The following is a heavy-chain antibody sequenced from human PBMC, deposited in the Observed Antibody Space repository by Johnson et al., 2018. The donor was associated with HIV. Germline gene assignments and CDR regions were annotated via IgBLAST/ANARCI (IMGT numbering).Heavy chain of an antibody. CDR1: GFTFNNYA. CDR3: ARPYILLQLVSAFDI. CDR2: ISYDGSYE. Sequence: QVQLVESGGGVVQPGRSVRLSCAASGFTFNNYAMHWVRQAPGKGLAWVAVISYDGSYEYYADSVKGRFTISRDNFKNTLYLQMNSLRDEDTAVYCCARPYILLQLVSAFDIWGQGTMVTVSS. D-gene: IGHD6-6*01. J-gene: IGHJ3*02. V-gene: IGHV3-30*04.